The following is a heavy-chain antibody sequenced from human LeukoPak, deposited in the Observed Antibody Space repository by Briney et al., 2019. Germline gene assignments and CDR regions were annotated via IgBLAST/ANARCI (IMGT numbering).Heavy chain of an antibody. CDR1: EYTFTGYY. Sequence: ASVKVSCKASEYTFTGYYMHWVRQAPGQGLEWMGWINPNSGGTNYAQKFQGRVTMTRDTSISTAYMELRSLRSDDTAVYYCARGEGLLYDLIDYWGQGTLVTVSS. CDR2: INPNSGGT. V-gene: IGHV1-2*02. J-gene: IGHJ4*02. D-gene: IGHD2-2*02. CDR3: ARGEGLLYDLIDY.